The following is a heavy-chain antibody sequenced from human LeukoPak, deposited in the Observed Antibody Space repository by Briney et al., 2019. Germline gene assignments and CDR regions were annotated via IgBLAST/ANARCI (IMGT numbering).Heavy chain of an antibody. D-gene: IGHD6-19*01. V-gene: IGHV3-64*01. Sequence: GGSLRLSCATSGFTLSSYSMHWVRQAPGKGLEFVSAISSNGGRTYYGNSVKGRFTISRDISKNTLYLQMGSLRPEDMAVYYCARVDYGSGCDSWGQGTPVTVSS. CDR3: ARVDYGSGCDS. J-gene: IGHJ4*02. CDR1: GFTLSSYS. CDR2: ISSNGGRT.